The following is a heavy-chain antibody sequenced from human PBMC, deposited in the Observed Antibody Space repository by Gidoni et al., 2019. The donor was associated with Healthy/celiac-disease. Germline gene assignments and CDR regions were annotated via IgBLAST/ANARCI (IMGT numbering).Heavy chain of an antibody. Sequence: QVQLQQWGAGLLKPSETLSLTCAVYGGSFSGYYWSWIRQPPGKGLEWIGEIDHSGSTNDNPSLKSRVTISVDTSKNQFSLKLSSVTAADTAVYYCARGRRRFLGWLLGYGMDVWGQGTTVTVSS. CDR3: ARGRRRFLGWLLGYGMDV. D-gene: IGHD3-3*01. CDR1: GGSFSGYY. CDR2: IDHSGST. V-gene: IGHV4-34*01. J-gene: IGHJ6*02.